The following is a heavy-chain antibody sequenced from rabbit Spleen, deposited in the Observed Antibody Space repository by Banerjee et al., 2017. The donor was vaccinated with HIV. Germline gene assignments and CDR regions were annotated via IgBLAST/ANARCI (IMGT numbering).Heavy chain of an antibody. J-gene: IGHJ4*01. V-gene: IGHV1S45*01. CDR2: TAGGRSTFT. CDR3: ARGEHFSVGFSAFAIYLDL. Sequence: QQQLVESGGGLVKPGASLTLTCKASGFSFSNKAVMCWVRQAPGKGREWIACTAGGRSTFTYYASWAKGRFTISKASSTTVTLQMTSLTVADTATYFCARGEHFSVGFSAFAIYLDLWGPGTLVTVS. CDR1: GFSFSNKAV. D-gene: IGHD6-1*01.